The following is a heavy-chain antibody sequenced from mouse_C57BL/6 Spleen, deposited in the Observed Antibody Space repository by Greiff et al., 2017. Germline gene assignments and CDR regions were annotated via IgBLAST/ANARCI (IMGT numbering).Heavy chain of an antibody. V-gene: IGHV1-20*01. J-gene: IGHJ3*01. CDR1: GYSFTGYF. CDR3: ARWDEGYYVGFAY. CDR2: INPYNGDT. Sequence: VQLKQSGPELVKPGDSVKISCKASGYSFTGYFMNWVMQSHGKSLEWIGRINPYNGDTFYNQKFKGKATLTVDKSSSTAHMELRSLTSEDSAVYYCARWDEGYYVGFAYWGQGTLVTVSA. D-gene: IGHD2-3*01.